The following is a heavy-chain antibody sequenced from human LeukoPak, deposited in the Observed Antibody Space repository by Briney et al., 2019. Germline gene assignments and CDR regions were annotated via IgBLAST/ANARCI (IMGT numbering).Heavy chain of an antibody. Sequence: PGGSLRLSCAASGVTFSSYAMHWVRQAPGKGLEWVAVISYDGSNKYYADSVKRRFTISRDNSKNTLYLQMNSLRAEDTAVYYCARRLWFGELFWGQGTLVTVSS. D-gene: IGHD3-10*01. CDR3: ARRLWFGELF. CDR1: GVTFSSYA. V-gene: IGHV3-30*04. CDR2: ISYDGSNK. J-gene: IGHJ1*01.